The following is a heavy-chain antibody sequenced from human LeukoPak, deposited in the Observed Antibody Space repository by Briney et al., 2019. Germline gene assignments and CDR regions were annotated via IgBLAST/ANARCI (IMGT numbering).Heavy chain of an antibody. CDR3: ARRYGSGSNDY. CDR2: INPNSGGP. J-gene: IGHJ4*02. D-gene: IGHD3-10*01. V-gene: IGHV1-2*02. Sequence: GASVKVSCKASGYTFTGYYMHWVRQAPGQGLEWMGWINPNSGGPNYAKKFQGRVTMTRDTSISTAYMELSRRRSDDTAVYYCARRYGSGSNDYWGQGTLVTVSS. CDR1: GYTFTGYY.